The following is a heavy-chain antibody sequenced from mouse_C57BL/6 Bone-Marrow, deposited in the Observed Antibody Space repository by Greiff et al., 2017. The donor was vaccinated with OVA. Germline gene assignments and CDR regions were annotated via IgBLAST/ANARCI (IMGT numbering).Heavy chain of an antibody. CDR2: IYPGSGNT. D-gene: IGHD1-1*01. J-gene: IGHJ4*01. Sequence: VQRVESGAELVRPGASVKLSCKASGYTFTDYYINWVKQRPGQGLEWIARIYPGSGNTYYNEKFKGKATLTAEKSSSTAYMQLSSLTSEDSAVYFCASADYCGSSYDAMDYWGQGTSVTVSS. V-gene: IGHV1-76*01. CDR3: ASADYCGSSYDAMDY. CDR1: GYTFTDYY.